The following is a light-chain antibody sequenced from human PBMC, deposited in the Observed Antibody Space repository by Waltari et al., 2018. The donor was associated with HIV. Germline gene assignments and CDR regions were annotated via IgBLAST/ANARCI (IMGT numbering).Light chain of an antibody. V-gene: IGKV4-1*01. CDR3: QQYYLTPLT. CDR2: WTS. Sequence: DIVMTQSPDSLAVSLGERATINCKSSQSVLSSSKNKNCLAWYQQKPGQPPKLLIYWTSTRESGVPDRFSGSGSGTDFTLTISSLQVEDVAVYYCQQYYLTPLTFGGGTKVVIK. J-gene: IGKJ4*01. CDR1: QSVLSSSKNKNC.